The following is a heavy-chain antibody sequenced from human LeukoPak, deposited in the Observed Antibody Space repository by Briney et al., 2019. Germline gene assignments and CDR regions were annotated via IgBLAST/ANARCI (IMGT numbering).Heavy chain of an antibody. CDR3: ARGGYYYGSGSDY. D-gene: IGHD3-10*01. CDR2: INHSGST. J-gene: IGHJ4*02. CDR1: GGSISDYY. Sequence: QTSETLSLTCTVSGGSISDYYWSWIRQPPGKGLEWIGEINHSGSTNYNPSLKSRVTISVDTSKNQFSLKLSSVTAADTAVYYCARGGYYYGSGSDYWGQGTLVTVSS. V-gene: IGHV4-34*01.